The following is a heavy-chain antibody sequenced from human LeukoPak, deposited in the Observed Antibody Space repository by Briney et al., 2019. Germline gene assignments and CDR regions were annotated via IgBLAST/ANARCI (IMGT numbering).Heavy chain of an antibody. J-gene: IGHJ4*02. CDR3: ARDDILNGYSDY. Sequence: ASVKVSCKASGYAFTDYYMHWVRQAPGQGLEWMGWINPKSGGTNFAQNFQGRVTMTRDPSISTAYVELSRLRSDDTAVYFCARDDILNGYSDYWGQGTLVTVSS. V-gene: IGHV1-2*02. D-gene: IGHD3-9*01. CDR1: GYAFTDYY. CDR2: INPKSGGT.